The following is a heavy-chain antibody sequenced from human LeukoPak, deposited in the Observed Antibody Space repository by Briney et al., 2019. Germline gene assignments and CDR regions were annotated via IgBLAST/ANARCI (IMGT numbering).Heavy chain of an antibody. D-gene: IGHD1-1*01. Sequence: SETLSLTCTVSGYSISSGYYWGWIRPPPGKGLEWIGRIHSSGSTHYNPSLKSRVTISVDTSKNQFSLKLNSVTAADTAVYFCARRAYSAAYWKHFDYWGQGTLVTVSS. J-gene: IGHJ4*02. V-gene: IGHV4-38-2*02. CDR2: IHSSGST. CDR3: ARRAYSAAYWKHFDY. CDR1: GYSISSGYY.